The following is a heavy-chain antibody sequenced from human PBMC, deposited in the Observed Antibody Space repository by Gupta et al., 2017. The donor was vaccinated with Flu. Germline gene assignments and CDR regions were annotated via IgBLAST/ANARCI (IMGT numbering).Heavy chain of an antibody. Sequence: QVQLVESGGGVVQPGRSLSLSCAASGFTFSSYGLHWFRQAPGKGLEWVAVISYDGSNKYYADSVKGRFTISRDNSKNTLYLQMNSLRAEDTAVYYCAKQFRFGDSSSWLTPDYWGQGTLVTVSS. D-gene: IGHD6-13*01. CDR2: ISYDGSNK. J-gene: IGHJ4*02. CDR3: AKQFRFGDSSSWLTPDY. CDR1: GFTFSSYG. V-gene: IGHV3-30*18.